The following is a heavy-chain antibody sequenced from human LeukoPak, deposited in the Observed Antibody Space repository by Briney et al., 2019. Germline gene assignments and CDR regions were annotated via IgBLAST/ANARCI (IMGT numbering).Heavy chain of an antibody. Sequence: GRSLTLSCAASGFTFSSFGMHWVRQAPGKGLEWVAVKGRFTISRDNSKNTLYLRMNSLRDDDTAVYYCVRGVGVSRFNYLDSWGQGTLVIVSS. V-gene: IGHV3-33*01. D-gene: IGHD6-13*01. J-gene: IGHJ4*02. CDR1: GFTFSSFG. CDR3: VRGVGVSRFNYLDS.